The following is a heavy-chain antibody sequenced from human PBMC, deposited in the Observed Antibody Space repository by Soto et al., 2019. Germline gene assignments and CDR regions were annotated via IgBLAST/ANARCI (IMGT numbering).Heavy chain of an antibody. CDR2: ISYSGST. Sequence: SETLSLTCTVSGGSISSGGYYWSWIRQQPGTGLEWIGHISYSGSTYYNPSLKSRVNISVDKSKNQFSLKLSSVTAADTAVYYCARLGGSYAVPHFDYWGQGTLVTVSS. V-gene: IGHV4-30-4*01. D-gene: IGHD1-26*01. J-gene: IGHJ4*02. CDR3: ARLGGSYAVPHFDY. CDR1: GGSISSGGYY.